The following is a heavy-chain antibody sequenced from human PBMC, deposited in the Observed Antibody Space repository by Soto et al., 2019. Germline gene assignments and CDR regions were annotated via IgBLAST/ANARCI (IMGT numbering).Heavy chain of an antibody. V-gene: IGHV3-33*01. Sequence: GGSLRLSCAASGFTFSSYGMHWVRQAPGKGLEWVAVIWYDGSNKYYADSVKARFTISRDNSKNTLYLQMNSLRAEDTAVYYCARDKYYYGSGSYYNVGGYYYYGMDVWGQGTTVTVSS. D-gene: IGHD3-10*01. J-gene: IGHJ6*02. CDR1: GFTFSSYG. CDR3: ARDKYYYGSGSYYNVGGYYYYGMDV. CDR2: IWYDGSNK.